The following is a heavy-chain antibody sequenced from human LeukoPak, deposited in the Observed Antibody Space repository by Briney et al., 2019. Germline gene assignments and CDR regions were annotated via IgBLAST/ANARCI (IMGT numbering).Heavy chain of an antibody. CDR2: IYSSGIT. J-gene: IGHJ4*02. CDR1: GGSISSYY. D-gene: IGHD1-26*01. V-gene: IGHV4-4*07. Sequence: PSETLSLTCTVSGGSISSYYWSWIRQPAGKGLEWIGRIYSSGITNYNPSLESRVTMSVDTSKNQFSLKLSSVTAADTAVYYCARTLSRWDPFDYWGQGTLVTVSS. CDR3: ARTLSRWDPFDY.